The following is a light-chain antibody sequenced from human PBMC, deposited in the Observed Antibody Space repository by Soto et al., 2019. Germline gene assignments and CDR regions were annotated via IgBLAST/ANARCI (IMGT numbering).Light chain of an antibody. V-gene: IGKV3-20*01. J-gene: IGKJ1*01. Sequence: EIVLTQSPGTLSLSPGERATLSCRASQSVASSNLAWYQQKPGQAPSLLIYTASSRATGVPDRFSGSGSGTDFTLTISRLEHEDFAVYYCQQNGTAPWTFGQGTKVDIK. CDR1: QSVASSN. CDR3: QQNGTAPWT. CDR2: TAS.